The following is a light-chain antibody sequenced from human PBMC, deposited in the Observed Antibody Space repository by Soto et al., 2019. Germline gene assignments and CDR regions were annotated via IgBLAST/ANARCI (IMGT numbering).Light chain of an antibody. CDR1: SNDIGSYNL. CDR3: CSYAGSSILT. V-gene: IGLV2-23*02. CDR2: DVS. J-gene: IGLJ2*01. Sequence: QSAXXXPASVSGXPGQSITISXXXXSNDIGSYNLVSWYQQNPGKAPKVIIYDVSKRPSGVSNRFSGSKSGNTASLTISGLQAEDEADYYCCSYAGSSILTFGGGTKLTVL.